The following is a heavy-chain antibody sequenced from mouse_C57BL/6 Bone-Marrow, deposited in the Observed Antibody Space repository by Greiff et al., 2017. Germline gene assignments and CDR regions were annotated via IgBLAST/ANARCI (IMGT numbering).Heavy chain of an antibody. CDR3: TYDYDAWYFDV. Sequence: VHVKQSGAELVRPGASVKLSCTASGFNIKDDYMHWVKQRPEQGLEWIGWIDPENGDTEYASKVQGKATITADKSSNTAYLQLSSLTSEDTAVYYCTYDYDAWYFDVWGTGTTVTVSS. V-gene: IGHV14-4*01. J-gene: IGHJ1*03. D-gene: IGHD2-4*01. CDR2: IDPENGDT. CDR1: GFNIKDDY.